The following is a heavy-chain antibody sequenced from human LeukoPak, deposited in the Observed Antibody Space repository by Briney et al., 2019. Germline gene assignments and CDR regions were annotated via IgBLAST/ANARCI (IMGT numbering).Heavy chain of an antibody. J-gene: IGHJ4*02. CDR2: ISYDGSNK. CDR1: GFTFSSYA. Sequence: TGGSLRLSCAASGFTFSSYAMHWVRQAPGKGLEWVAVISYDGSNKYYADSVKGRFTVSRDNSKNTLYLQMNSLRAEDTAVYYCAKGVGGYFDWLSIDYWGQGTLVTVSS. CDR3: AKGVGGYFDWLSIDY. D-gene: IGHD3-9*01. V-gene: IGHV3-30-3*01.